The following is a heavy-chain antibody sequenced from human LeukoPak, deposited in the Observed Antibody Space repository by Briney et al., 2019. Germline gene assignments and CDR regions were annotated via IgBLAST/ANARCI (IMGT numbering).Heavy chain of an antibody. CDR3: ARDRKVIAARPPYYYYMDV. CDR2: INPNSGGT. J-gene: IGHJ6*03. CDR1: GYTFTGYY. V-gene: IGHV1-2*02. Sequence: GASVKVSCKASGYTFTGYYMHWVRQAPGQGLEWMGWINPNSGGTNYAQKFQGRVTMTRDTSISTAYMELSRLRSDDTAVYYCARDRKVIAARPPYYYYMDVWGKGTTVTVSS. D-gene: IGHD6-6*01.